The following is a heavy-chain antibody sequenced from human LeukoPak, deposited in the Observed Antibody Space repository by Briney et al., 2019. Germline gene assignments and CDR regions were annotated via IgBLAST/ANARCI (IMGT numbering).Heavy chain of an antibody. D-gene: IGHD3-9*01. V-gene: IGHV4-4*07. CDR1: GDSISSYF. CDR3: ARVAYDILTGYLYYFDY. Sequence: NPSEALSLTCTVSGDSISSYFWSWIRQPAGKGLEWIGRIYAGGSANYNPSLKSRVTMSVDTSKNQFSLKLSSVTAADTAVYYCARVAYDILTGYLYYFDYWGQGTLVTVSS. CDR2: IYAGGSA. J-gene: IGHJ4*02.